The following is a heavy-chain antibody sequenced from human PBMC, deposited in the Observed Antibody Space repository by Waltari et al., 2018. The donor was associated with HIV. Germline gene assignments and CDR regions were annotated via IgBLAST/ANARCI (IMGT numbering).Heavy chain of an antibody. V-gene: IGHV4-59*01. D-gene: IGHD6-6*01. CDR3: ARKVSSSSSKDDAFDI. CDR1: GGSMSYYY. J-gene: IGHJ3*02. Sequence: QVQLQESCPGLVKPSETLSLTCTVSGGSMSYYYWSWIRQPPGKTLEWIGYSYYSGSTRYNPSLQSRVTISVDRSKNLFSLRLTSVTAADTAVYYCARKVSSSSSKDDAFDIWGQGTMVTVSS. CDR2: SYYSGST.